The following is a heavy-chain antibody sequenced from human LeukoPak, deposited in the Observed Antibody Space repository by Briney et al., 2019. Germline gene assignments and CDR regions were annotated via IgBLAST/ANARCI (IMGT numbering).Heavy chain of an antibody. V-gene: IGHV3-23*01. J-gene: IGHJ4*02. CDR3: AKSVYDSSGYYPIFDS. CDR1: GFTVSSDY. CDR2: INRSGDST. Sequence: GGSLRLSCAASGFTVSSDYMSWVRQAPGKGLEWVSAINRSGDSTDYADSVKGRFTISRDNSKNTLYLQMNSLRAEDTAVYYCAKSVYDSSGYYPIFDSWGQGTLVTVSS. D-gene: IGHD3-22*01.